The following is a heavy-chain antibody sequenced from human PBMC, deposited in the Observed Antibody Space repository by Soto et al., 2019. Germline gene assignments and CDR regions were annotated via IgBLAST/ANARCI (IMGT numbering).Heavy chain of an antibody. D-gene: IGHD2-2*01. J-gene: IGHJ3*01. CDR3: AAGVVPAAIHLIRRLYAF. CDR2: IYYSGST. Sequence: SETLSLTCTVSGGSISSYYWSWIRQPPGKGLEWIGYIYYSGSTNYNPSLKSRVTISVDTSKNQFSLKLSSVTAADTAVYYCAAGVVPAAIHLIRRLYAFWRRGTMVTGSS. V-gene: IGHV4-59*01. CDR1: GGSISSYY.